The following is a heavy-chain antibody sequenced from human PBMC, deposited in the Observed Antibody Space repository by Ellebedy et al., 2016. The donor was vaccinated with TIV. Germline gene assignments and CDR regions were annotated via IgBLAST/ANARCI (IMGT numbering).Heavy chain of an antibody. CDR2: ISSSSSYI. CDR1: GFTFSSYS. V-gene: IGHV3-21*01. Sequence: GESLKISXAASGFTFSSYSMNWVRQAPGKGLEWVSSISSSSSYIYYADSVKGRFTISRDNAKNSLYLQMNSLRAEDTAVYYCARDLAVTSHDAFDIWGQGTMVTVSS. J-gene: IGHJ3*02. CDR3: ARDLAVTSHDAFDI. D-gene: IGHD4-17*01.